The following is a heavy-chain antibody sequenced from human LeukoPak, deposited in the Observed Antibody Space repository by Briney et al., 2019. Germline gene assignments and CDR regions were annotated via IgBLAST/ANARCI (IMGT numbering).Heavy chain of an antibody. J-gene: IGHJ3*02. V-gene: IGHV1-24*01. Sequence: ASVKVSCKVSGYTLTELSMHWVRQAPGKGLEWMGGFDPEDGETIYAQKFQGRVTMTEDTSTDTAYMELSSLRSEDTAVYYCATDARSGSYQQAFDIWGQGTMVTVSS. CDR3: ATDARSGSYQQAFDI. D-gene: IGHD1-26*01. CDR1: GYTLTELS. CDR2: FDPEDGET.